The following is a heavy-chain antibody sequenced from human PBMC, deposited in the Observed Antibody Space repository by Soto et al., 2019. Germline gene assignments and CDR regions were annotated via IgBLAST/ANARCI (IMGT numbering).Heavy chain of an antibody. D-gene: IGHD1-26*01. CDR2: MNPNSGNT. CDR3: AREKGGGSYLDY. CDR1: GYTFTSYD. V-gene: IGHV1-8*01. J-gene: IGHJ4*02. Sequence: QVQLVQSGAEVQKPGASVKVSCKASGYTFTSYDINWVRQATGQGLEWMGWMNPNSGNTGYEQKYQGRVTMTRNTSIRTADIELSSLRSEDTAVYYCAREKGGGSYLDYSGQGTLVTVSS.